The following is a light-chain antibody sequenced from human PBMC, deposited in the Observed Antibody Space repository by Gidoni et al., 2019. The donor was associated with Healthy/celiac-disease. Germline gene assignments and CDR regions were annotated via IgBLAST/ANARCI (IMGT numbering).Light chain of an antibody. V-gene: IGLV2-14*01. CDR3: SSYTSSSVYV. Sequence: QSALTQPASVSGSPGQSITISCTGTSSDVGGYNYVSWYQQHPGKAPKLMIYEVSNRPSGVSNRFSGSKSGNTASLTISGLQAEDEADYYCSSYTSSSVYVLGTGTMVTVL. J-gene: IGLJ1*01. CDR1: SSDVGGYNY. CDR2: EVS.